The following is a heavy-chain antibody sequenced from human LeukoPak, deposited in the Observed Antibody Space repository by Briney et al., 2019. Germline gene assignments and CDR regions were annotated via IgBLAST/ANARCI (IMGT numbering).Heavy chain of an antibody. J-gene: IGHJ4*02. CDR2: ISYDGSNK. V-gene: IGHV3-30*04. CDR3: ARGEYGSGSYHIDY. Sequence: GGSLRLSCAASGFTFSNFAMHWVRQAPGKGPEWVAIISYDGSNKYYADSVKGRFTISRDNSKNTLYLQMNSLRAEDTAVYYCARGEYGSGSYHIDYWGQGTLVTVSS. CDR1: GFTFSNFA. D-gene: IGHD3-10*01.